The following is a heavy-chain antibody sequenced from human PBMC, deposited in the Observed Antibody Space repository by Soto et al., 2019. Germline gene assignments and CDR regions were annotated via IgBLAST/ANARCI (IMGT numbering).Heavy chain of an antibody. D-gene: IGHD1-1*01. CDR3: ARGFCVGSNCDGTY. Sequence: PGGSLRLSCETSGFTFKNYNMNGVRQAPGKGLEWVSHISTSGATTYYADSVRGRFTISRDNAKNSLFLQMNSLRVEDTAVYYCARGFCVGSNCDGTYWGQGTLVTVSS. CDR1: GFTFKNYN. CDR2: ISTSGATT. J-gene: IGHJ4*02. V-gene: IGHV3-48*03.